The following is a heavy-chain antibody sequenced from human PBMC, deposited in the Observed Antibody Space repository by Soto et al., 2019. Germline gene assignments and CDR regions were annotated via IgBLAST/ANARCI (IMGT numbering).Heavy chain of an antibody. D-gene: IGHD3-22*01. J-gene: IGHJ6*02. Sequence: QAQLVQSGPEVKKPGASVKVSCKASGYRFTRYGLSWVRQAPGQGLEWLGWISAYDDNTKYAQTLQGRVSMSTDTSTNTAYMELRSLRSDDTAMYYCARGGYYDSSGSRNYHYYGMNVWGQGTTVTVSS. CDR1: GYRFTRYG. V-gene: IGHV1-18*01. CDR2: ISAYDDNT. CDR3: ARGGYYDSSGSRNYHYYGMNV.